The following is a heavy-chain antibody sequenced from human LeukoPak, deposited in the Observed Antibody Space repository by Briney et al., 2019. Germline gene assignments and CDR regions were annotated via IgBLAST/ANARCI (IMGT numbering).Heavy chain of an antibody. J-gene: IGHJ4*02. D-gene: IGHD3-10*01. CDR1: GDSVSNGNYY. CDR3: ARSQNYYGSGDY. CDR2: IYYTGKT. V-gene: IGHV4-61*03. Sequence: SETLSLTCTVSGDSVSNGNYYWRWLRQPPGTALEWIGYIYYTGKTYYNPSLEGRVTILVDTSRNHFSVKLSSVTAADTAVYYCARSQNYYGSGDYWSQGTLVTVSS.